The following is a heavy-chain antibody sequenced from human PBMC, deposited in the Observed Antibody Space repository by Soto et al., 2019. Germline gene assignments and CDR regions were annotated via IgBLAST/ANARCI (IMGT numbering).Heavy chain of an antibody. V-gene: IGHV1-3*01. J-gene: IGHJ4*02. D-gene: IGHD3-22*01. CDR1: GYTFTSYG. CDR3: ARGGYFDSSNYLAY. Sequence: ASVQVSCKASGYTFTSYGINWVRQAPGRGLAWMGWINPGNGNTKYSQQFQGRVIIDRNTYASTAYMELSRLRPEDTVVYYCARGGYFDSSNYLAYWGLGTLVTVSS. CDR2: INPGNGNT.